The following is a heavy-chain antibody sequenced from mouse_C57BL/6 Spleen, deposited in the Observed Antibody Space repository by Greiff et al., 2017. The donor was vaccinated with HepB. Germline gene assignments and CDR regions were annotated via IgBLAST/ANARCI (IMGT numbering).Heavy chain of an antibody. D-gene: IGHD1-1*01. CDR2: IDPENGDT. V-gene: IGHV14-4*01. CDR3: TPIYYYGPFAY. CDR1: GFNIKDDY. Sequence: EVKLQESGAELVRPGASVKLSCTASGFNIKDDYMHWVKQRPEQGLEWIGWIDPENGDTEYASKFQGKATITADTSSNTAYLQLSSLTSEDTAVYYCTPIYYYGPFAYWGQGTLVTVSA. J-gene: IGHJ3*01.